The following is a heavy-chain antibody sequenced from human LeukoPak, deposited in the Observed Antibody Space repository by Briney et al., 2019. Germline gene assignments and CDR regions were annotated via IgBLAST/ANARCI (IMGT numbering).Heavy chain of an antibody. D-gene: IGHD6-13*01. Sequence: SVKVSCKASGGTFSSYAISWVRQAPGQGLEWMGGIIPIFGTANYAQKFQGRVTITADESTSTASMELSSLRSEAAAVYYCASPKEGGIAAAGTFVWNVWGQGTTVTVSS. CDR2: IIPIFGTA. CDR3: ASPKEGGIAAAGTFVWNV. J-gene: IGHJ6*02. CDR1: GGTFSSYA. V-gene: IGHV1-69*13.